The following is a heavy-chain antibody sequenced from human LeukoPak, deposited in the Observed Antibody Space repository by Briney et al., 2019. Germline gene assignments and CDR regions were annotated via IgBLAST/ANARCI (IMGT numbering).Heavy chain of an antibody. CDR1: GFNFRDYG. V-gene: IGHV3-30*02. J-gene: IGHJ4*02. CDR2: IRSDGSDK. CDR3: AKDYPTLRLGELASFDY. D-gene: IGHD3-16*01. Sequence: GGSLRLSCAASGFNFRDYGMHWVRRTPGKGLEWVAFIRSDGSDKYYADSVKGRFTISRDTSRNTLYLQMNSLRAEDTAIYYCAKDYPTLRLGELASFDYWGQGTLVTVSS.